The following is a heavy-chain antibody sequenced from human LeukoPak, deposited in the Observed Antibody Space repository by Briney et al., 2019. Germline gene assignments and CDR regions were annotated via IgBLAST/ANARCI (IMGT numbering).Heavy chain of an antibody. CDR3: TRDRGTYNWFDP. CDR1: GFTFRGSA. D-gene: IGHD2-15*01. J-gene: IGHJ5*02. CDR2: IDKKDKLYAT. Sequence: GGPLKLSCTASGFTFRGSAVHGVRQSSGKGLEWVGYIDKKDKLYATAYAESVKGRFTISRADSKDTAFLHMDSLKTEDTDLYYCTRDRGTYNWFDPWGQGTLVTVSS. V-gene: IGHV3-73*01.